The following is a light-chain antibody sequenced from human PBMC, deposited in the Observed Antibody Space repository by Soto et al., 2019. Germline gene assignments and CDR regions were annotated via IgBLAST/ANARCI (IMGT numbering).Light chain of an antibody. CDR2: DVS. V-gene: IGLV2-14*01. Sequence: QSALTQPASVSGSPGQSITISCTGTCSDVGDYKYVSWYQQHPGKAPKLMIYDVSNRPSGVSNRFSGSKSGNTASLTISGLQAEDEADYYCSSYTSSSTLWVFGGGTKVTVL. CDR3: SSYTSSSTLWV. J-gene: IGLJ3*02. CDR1: CSDVGDYKY.